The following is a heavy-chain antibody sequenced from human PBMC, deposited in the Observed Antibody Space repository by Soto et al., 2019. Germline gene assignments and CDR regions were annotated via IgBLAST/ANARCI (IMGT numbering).Heavy chain of an antibody. D-gene: IGHD3-3*01. CDR2: ISSSSSTI. V-gene: IGHV3-48*02. CDR1: GFTFSRYS. CDR3: ARASGYYDMDV. Sequence: EVQLVESGGGFVQPGGSLRLSCAASGFTFSRYSMNWVRQAPGKGLEWVSYISSSSSTIYYADSVKGRFTISRDNAKNSVFLQMHSLRDEDTAVYYCARASGYYDMDVWGQGTTVTVSS. J-gene: IGHJ6*02.